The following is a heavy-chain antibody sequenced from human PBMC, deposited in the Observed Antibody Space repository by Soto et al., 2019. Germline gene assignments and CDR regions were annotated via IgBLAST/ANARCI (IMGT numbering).Heavy chain of an antibody. J-gene: IGHJ5*02. D-gene: IGHD6-19*01. V-gene: IGHV1-2*04. CDR2: INPNSGGT. Sequence: GASVKVSCKDSGYTYNGYYMHWVRQAPGQGLEWMGWINPNSGGTNYAQKFQGWVTMTRDTSISTAYMELSRLRSDDTAVYYCARGSGWYAHWFDPWGQGTLVTVSS. CDR3: ARGSGWYAHWFDP. CDR1: GYTYNGYY.